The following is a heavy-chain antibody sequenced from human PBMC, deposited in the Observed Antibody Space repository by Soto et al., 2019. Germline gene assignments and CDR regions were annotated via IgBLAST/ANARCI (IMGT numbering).Heavy chain of an antibody. V-gene: IGHV3-53*04. J-gene: IGHJ6*02. Sequence: EVPLVESGGGLVHPGGSLRLSCVVYGFSVSSNYMSWVRQAPGKGLDWVSVIYADGTTYYVDSVKGRFTISRHNSKNTLYVQMNSLRAEDTAVYYCARSSGPYYYYGMDVWGQGTTVTVSS. CDR3: ARSSGPYYYYGMDV. CDR1: GFSVSSNY. CDR2: IYADGTT. D-gene: IGHD6-19*01.